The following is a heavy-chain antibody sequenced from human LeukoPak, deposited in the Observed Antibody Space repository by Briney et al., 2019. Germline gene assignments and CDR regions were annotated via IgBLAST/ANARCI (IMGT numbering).Heavy chain of an antibody. J-gene: IGHJ4*02. V-gene: IGHV4-39*07. CDR3: ARVGTTDYSNFDY. CDR1: GASFNSDDQY. D-gene: IGHD4-11*01. Sequence: SETLSLTCTVSGASFNSDDQYWNWIRQSPGKGLEWIGSTHPSGMLYNYPSLESRVTMSRDTSKNQFSLKLSSVTAADTAVYYCARVGTTDYSNFDYWGQGTLVTVSS. CDR2: THPSGML.